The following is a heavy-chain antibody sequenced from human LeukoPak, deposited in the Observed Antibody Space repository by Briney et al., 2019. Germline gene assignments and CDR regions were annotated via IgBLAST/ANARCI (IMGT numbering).Heavy chain of an antibody. D-gene: IGHD4-23*01. Sequence: GGSLRLSCAASGFIFSSYGMHWVRQAPGKGLQWVSTIGSDGYIYYADSTKGRFTISRDNARNSVFLQMNSLSVEDAAVYYCARDLDGNSIWYIDLWGRGTLVTVSS. CDR1: GFIFSSYG. CDR3: ARDLDGNSIWYIDL. V-gene: IGHV3-21*06. J-gene: IGHJ2*01. CDR2: IGSDGYI.